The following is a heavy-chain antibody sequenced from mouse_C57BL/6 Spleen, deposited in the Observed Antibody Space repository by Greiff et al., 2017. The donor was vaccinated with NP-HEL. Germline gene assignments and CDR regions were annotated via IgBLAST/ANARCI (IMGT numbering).Heavy chain of an antibody. CDR2: IWSGGST. V-gene: IGHV2-2*01. J-gene: IGHJ3*01. CDR3: ARIPVSY. CDR1: GFSLTSYG. Sequence: VKLMESGPGLVQPSQSLSITCTVSGFSLTSYGVHWVRQSPGKGLEWLGVIWSGGSTDYNAAFISRLSISKDNSKSQVFFKMNSLQADDTAIYYCARIPVSYWGQGTLVTVSA.